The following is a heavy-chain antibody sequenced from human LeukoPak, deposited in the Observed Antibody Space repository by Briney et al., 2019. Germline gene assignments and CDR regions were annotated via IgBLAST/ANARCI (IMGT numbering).Heavy chain of an antibody. D-gene: IGHD3-16*01. CDR3: TRGAGWLIDY. CDR1: DDSIGDYY. V-gene: IGHV4-59*01. Sequence: SETLSLTCTVSDDSIGDYYRGWIRQPPGKGLEWIGYFHNSGTSTYNPSLKSRVTISADTSKNQFSLKLNSLTTADTAVYYCTRGAGWLIDYWGQGILVTVSS. CDR2: FHNSGTS. J-gene: IGHJ4*02.